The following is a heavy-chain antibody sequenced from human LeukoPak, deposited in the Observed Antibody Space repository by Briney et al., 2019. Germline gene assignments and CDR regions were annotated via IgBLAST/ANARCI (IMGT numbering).Heavy chain of an antibody. D-gene: IGHD1-26*01. CDR1: GGSISSYY. Sequence: PSETLSLTCTVSGGSISSYYWNWIRQPPGKGLEWIGYIYYSGTTNYNPSLKSRVSMSVDTSKNQFSLKLSSVTAADTAVYYCTREVRSAWASFDPWGQGTLVIVSS. J-gene: IGHJ5*02. V-gene: IGHV4-59*12. CDR3: TREVRSAWASFDP. CDR2: IYYSGTT.